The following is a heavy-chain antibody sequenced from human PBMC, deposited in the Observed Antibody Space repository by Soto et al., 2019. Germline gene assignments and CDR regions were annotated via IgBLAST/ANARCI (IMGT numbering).Heavy chain of an antibody. Sequence: QVQLQESGPGLVKPSETLSLTCAVSGGSISSSSYYWDWIRQPPGKGLEWIGTIYYTGTSNYNPSLKSRVTISVDTSKNQFSLNLSSVTAADTAVYYCTRHAIGVVVPAAIRNWCQGSLVTVSS. J-gene: IGHJ4*02. CDR1: GGSISSSSYY. V-gene: IGHV4-39*01. D-gene: IGHD2-15*01. CDR2: IYYTGTS. CDR3: TRHAIGVVVPAAIRN.